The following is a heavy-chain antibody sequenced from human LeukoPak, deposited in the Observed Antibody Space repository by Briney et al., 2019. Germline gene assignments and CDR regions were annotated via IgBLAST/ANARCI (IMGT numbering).Heavy chain of an antibody. CDR1: GFTFSNYG. CDR3: ARVATYYYYYYYMDV. D-gene: IGHD5-12*01. Sequence: HPGGTQRLSCAASGFTFSNYGMNWVRQAPGKGLEWVSGITGSGGSTYYADSVKGRFTISRDNAKNSLYLQMNSLRAEDTAVYYCARVATYYYYYYYMDVWGKGTTVTVSS. V-gene: IGHV3-23*01. CDR2: ITGSGGST. J-gene: IGHJ6*03.